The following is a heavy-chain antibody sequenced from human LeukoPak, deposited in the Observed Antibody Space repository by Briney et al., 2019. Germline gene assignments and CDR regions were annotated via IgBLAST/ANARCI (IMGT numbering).Heavy chain of an antibody. D-gene: IGHD2-15*01. CDR3: AISSGGSCYQ. CDR2: ISSSSNYI. J-gene: IGHJ4*02. CDR1: GFTFSSYS. Sequence: GGSLRLSCAASGFTFSSYSMNWVRQAPGKGLEWVSSISSSSNYISYVDSVKGRFTISRDNAKNSLYLQMNSLRAEDTAVHYCAISSGGSCYQWGQGTLVTVSS. V-gene: IGHV3-21*01.